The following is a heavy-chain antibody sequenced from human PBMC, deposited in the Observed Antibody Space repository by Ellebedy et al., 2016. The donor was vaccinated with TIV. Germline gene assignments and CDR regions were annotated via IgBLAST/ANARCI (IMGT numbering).Heavy chain of an antibody. Sequence: SLKISXAASGFTFYDYAMYWVRQAPGKGLEWVSGITWNSRDIGYAGSVKGRFTVSRDNAKKTLYLEMNSLRAEDTALYYCARERLPYYYYYYMDVWGEGTTVTVSS. D-gene: IGHD5-18*01. CDR3: ARERLPYYYYYYMDV. V-gene: IGHV3-9*01. CDR1: GFTFYDYA. CDR2: ITWNSRDI. J-gene: IGHJ6*03.